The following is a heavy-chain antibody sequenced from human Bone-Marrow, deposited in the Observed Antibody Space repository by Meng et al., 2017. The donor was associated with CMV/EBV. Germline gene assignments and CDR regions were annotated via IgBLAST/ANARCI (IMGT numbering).Heavy chain of an antibody. J-gene: IGHJ3*02. Sequence: ASVKVSCKASGYTFTSYGISWVRQAPGQGLEWMGWISAYNGNTNYAQKLQGRVTMTTDTSTSTAYMELSSLRSEDTAVYYCARDRESSSWYRGAFDIWGQGTMFTVSS. CDR1: GYTFTSYG. CDR3: ARDRESSSWYRGAFDI. CDR2: ISAYNGNT. V-gene: IGHV1-18*01. D-gene: IGHD6-13*01.